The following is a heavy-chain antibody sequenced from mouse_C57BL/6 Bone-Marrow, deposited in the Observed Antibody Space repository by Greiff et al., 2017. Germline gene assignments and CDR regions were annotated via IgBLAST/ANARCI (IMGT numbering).Heavy chain of an antibody. CDR2: IDPETGGT. CDR1: GYTFTDYE. J-gene: IGHJ3*01. CDR3: TRGEWWFAY. D-gene: IGHD1-3*01. V-gene: IGHV1-15*01. Sequence: VQLQQSGAELVRPGASVTLSCKASGYTFTDYEMHWVKQTPVHGLEWIGAIDPETGGTAYNQKFKGKAILTAAKSSSTAYMELRSLTSEDSAVYYCTRGEWWFAYWGQGTLVTVSA.